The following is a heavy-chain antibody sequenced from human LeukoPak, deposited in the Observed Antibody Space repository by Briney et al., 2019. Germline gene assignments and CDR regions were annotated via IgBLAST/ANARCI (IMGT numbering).Heavy chain of an antibody. CDR3: ARASSGWANNAFDI. CDR1: GFTFSSYE. Sequence: GGSLRLSCAASGFTFSSYEMNWVRQAPGKGLEWVSYISSSGSTIYYADSVKGRFTISRDNAKNSLYLQMNSLRAKDTAVYYCARASSGWANNAFDIWGQGTMVTVSS. CDR2: ISSSGSTI. D-gene: IGHD6-19*01. J-gene: IGHJ3*02. V-gene: IGHV3-48*03.